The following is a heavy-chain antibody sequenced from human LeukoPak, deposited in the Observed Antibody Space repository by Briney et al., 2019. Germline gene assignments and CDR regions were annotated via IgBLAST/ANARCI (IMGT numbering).Heavy chain of an antibody. J-gene: IGHJ1*01. V-gene: IGHV1-3*03. CDR3: ARDPVGATLYFQH. Sequence: GASVKVSCKASGYTFTNYAMHWVRQAPGQRLEWMGWINAGHGNTKYSQEFQGRVTITRDTSASTAYMELSSLRSEDTAVYYCARDPVGATLYFQHWGQGTLVTVSS. CDR1: GYTFTNYA. CDR2: INAGHGNT. D-gene: IGHD1-26*01.